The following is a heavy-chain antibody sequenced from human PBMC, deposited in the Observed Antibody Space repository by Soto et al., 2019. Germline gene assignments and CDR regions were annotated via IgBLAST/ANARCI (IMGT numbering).Heavy chain of an antibody. Sequence: PGGSLRLSCAASGFTFSSYGMHWVRQAPGKGLEWVAVISYDGSNKYYADSVKGRFTISRDNSKNTLYLQMNSLRAEDTAVYYCAKVNYGSGNYYNGVHLDYYYGMDVWGQGTTVTVSS. CDR1: GFTFSSYG. J-gene: IGHJ6*02. CDR3: AKVNYGSGNYYNGVHLDYYYGMDV. CDR2: ISYDGSNK. D-gene: IGHD3-10*01. V-gene: IGHV3-30*18.